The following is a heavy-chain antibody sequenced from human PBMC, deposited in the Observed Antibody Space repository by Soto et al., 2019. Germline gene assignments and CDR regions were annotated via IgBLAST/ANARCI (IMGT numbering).Heavy chain of an antibody. CDR1: GGSISSGGYS. D-gene: IGHD2-15*01. Sequence: QLQLQESGSGLVKPSQTLSLTCAVSGGSISSGGYSWSWIRQPPGKGLEWIGYIYHSGSTYYNPSLKSRVTISVDRSKHQFSLKLSSVTAADTAVYYCARDALWWSGGSCYRDWFDPWGQGTLVTVSS. J-gene: IGHJ5*02. CDR2: IYHSGST. CDR3: ARDALWWSGGSCYRDWFDP. V-gene: IGHV4-30-2*01.